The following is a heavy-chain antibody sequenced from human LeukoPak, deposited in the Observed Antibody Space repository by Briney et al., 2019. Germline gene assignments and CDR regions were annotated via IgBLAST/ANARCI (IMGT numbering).Heavy chain of an antibody. J-gene: IGHJ4*02. CDR3: ARGLYDILTGYSPFDY. V-gene: IGHV3-48*04. Sequence: GGSLRLSCAASGFTFSSYSMNWVRQAPGKGLEWVSYISSSSTIYYADSVKGRFTISRDNAKNSLYLQMNSLRAEDTAVYYCARGLYDILTGYSPFDYWGQGTLVTVSS. CDR1: GFTFSSYS. CDR2: ISSSSTI. D-gene: IGHD3-9*01.